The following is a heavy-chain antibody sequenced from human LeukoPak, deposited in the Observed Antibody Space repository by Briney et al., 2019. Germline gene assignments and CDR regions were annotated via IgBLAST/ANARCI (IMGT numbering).Heavy chain of an antibody. CDR3: ATGELNYFGGPPPTPFDD. V-gene: IGHV1-24*01. CDR2: FDPEDGET. D-gene: IGHD2/OR15-2a*01. J-gene: IGHJ4*02. Sequence: ASVKVSCKVSGYTLTELSMHWVRQAPGKGLEWMGGFDPEDGETIYAQKFQVRVTMTEDTSTDTAYMELSSLRSEDTAVYYCATGELNYFGGPPPTPFDDWGQGTLVTVSS. CDR1: GYTLTELS.